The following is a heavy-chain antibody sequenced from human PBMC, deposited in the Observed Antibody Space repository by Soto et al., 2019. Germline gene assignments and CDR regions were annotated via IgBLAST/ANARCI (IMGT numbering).Heavy chain of an antibody. CDR2: IYTGGTT. CDR1: GFTVSSNY. V-gene: IGHV3-66*01. D-gene: IGHD4-17*01. CDR3: ARGIKYGDYSRWFDP. J-gene: IGHJ5*02. Sequence: PGGSLRLSCAASGFTVSSNYMNWVRQAPGKGLEWVSLIYTGGTTYYADSVKGRFTISRDISRNTLYLQMNSLRAEDTAVYYCARGIKYGDYSRWFDPWGQGTLVTVSS.